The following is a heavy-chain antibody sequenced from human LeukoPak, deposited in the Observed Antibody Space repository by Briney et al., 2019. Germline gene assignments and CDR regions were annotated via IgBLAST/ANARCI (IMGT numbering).Heavy chain of an antibody. V-gene: IGHV3-53*04. J-gene: IGHJ4*02. CDR3: AREGGFGELSY. D-gene: IGHD3-10*01. CDR2: IYSGGST. CDR1: GFSVSSNY. Sequence: PGGSLRLSCAASGFSVSSNYMSWVRQAPGKGLEWVSFIYSGGSTHYADSVKGRFTVSRHNSKNTLYLQMNSLRAEDTAVYYCAREGGFGELSYWGQGTLVTVSS.